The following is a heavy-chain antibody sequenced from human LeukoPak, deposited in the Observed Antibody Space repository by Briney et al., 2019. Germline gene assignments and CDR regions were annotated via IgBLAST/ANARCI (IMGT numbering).Heavy chain of an antibody. D-gene: IGHD2-2*01. Sequence: GGSLRLSCAASGFTFSSYSMNWVRQAPGKGLEWVSSISSSSSYIYYADSVKGRFTISRDNAKNSLYLQMNSLRAEDTAVYYCAKSEVVVPASMGIDAFDIWGQGTMVTVSS. CDR2: ISSSSSYI. J-gene: IGHJ3*02. V-gene: IGHV3-21*04. CDR3: AKSEVVVPASMGIDAFDI. CDR1: GFTFSSYS.